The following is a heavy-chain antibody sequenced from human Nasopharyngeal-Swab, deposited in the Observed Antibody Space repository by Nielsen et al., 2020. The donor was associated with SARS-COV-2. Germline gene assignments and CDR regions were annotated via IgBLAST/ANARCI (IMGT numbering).Heavy chain of an antibody. D-gene: IGHD6-13*01. CDR1: GFSFSDYY. CDR2: ISSTSSHT. CDR3: AKAGTAAGFDY. Sequence: GESLKISCAASGFSFSDYYMSWIRQAPGKGLEWVAYISSTSSHTNYADSVKGRFTISRDNAKNSLYLQMDSLRAEDTAVYYCAKAGTAAGFDYWGQGTLVTVSS. V-gene: IGHV3-11*05. J-gene: IGHJ4*02.